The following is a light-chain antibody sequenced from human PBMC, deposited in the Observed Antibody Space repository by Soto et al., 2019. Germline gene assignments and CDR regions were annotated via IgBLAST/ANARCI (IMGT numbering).Light chain of an antibody. Sequence: DIQLTQSPSFLSASVGDRVTITCRASQGISSYLAWYQQKPGEAPKLLLYAASTLQSGVPSRFGGSGSGTEFTLTISSLQPEDFATYYCQQLNSSPYTFGQGTNLEIK. V-gene: IGKV1-9*01. CDR1: QGISSY. CDR2: AAS. CDR3: QQLNSSPYT. J-gene: IGKJ2*01.